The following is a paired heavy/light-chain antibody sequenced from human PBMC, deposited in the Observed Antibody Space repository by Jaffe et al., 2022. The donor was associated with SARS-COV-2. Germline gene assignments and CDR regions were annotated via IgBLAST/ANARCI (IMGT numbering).Light chain of an antibody. V-gene: IGKV1-12*01. CDR2: AAS. Sequence: DIQMTQSPSSVSASVGDRVTITCRASQGISSWLAWYQQKPGKAPKLLIYAASSLQSGVPSRFSGSGSGTDFTLTISSLQPEDFATYYCQQANSFPPGGFTFGPGTKVDIK. J-gene: IGKJ3*01. CDR1: QGISSW. CDR3: QQANSFPPGGFT.
Heavy chain of an antibody. V-gene: IGHV2-5*02. J-gene: IGHJ5*02. CDR2: IYWDDDK. Sequence: QITLKESGPTLVKPTQTLTLTCTFSGFSLSTSGVGVGWIRQPPGKALEWLALIYWDDDKRYSPSLKSRLTITKDTSKNQVVLTMTNMDPVDTATYYCAHSPYYYDSSGYYYTNWFDPWGQGTLVTVSS. CDR3: AHSPYYYDSSGYYYTNWFDP. D-gene: IGHD3-22*01. CDR1: GFSLSTSGVG.